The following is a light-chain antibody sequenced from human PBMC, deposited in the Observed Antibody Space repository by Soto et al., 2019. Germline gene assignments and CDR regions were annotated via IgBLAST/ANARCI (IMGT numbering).Light chain of an antibody. V-gene: IGKV1-5*03. Sequence: DIQMTQSPSTLSASVGDRVTITCRASQSISSWLAWYQQKPGKAPKLLIYKASSLESGVPSGFSGSGSGTEFTLTISSLQPDDFATYYCQQSRTFGQGTKVDIK. CDR1: QSISSW. CDR3: QQSRT. J-gene: IGKJ1*01. CDR2: KAS.